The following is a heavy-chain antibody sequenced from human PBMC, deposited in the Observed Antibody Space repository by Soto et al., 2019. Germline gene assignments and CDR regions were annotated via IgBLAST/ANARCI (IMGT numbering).Heavy chain of an antibody. D-gene: IGHD1-26*01. V-gene: IGHV4-59*01. Sequence: SETLSLTCTVSGGSISSYYWSWIRQPPGKGLEWIGYIYYSGSTNYNPSLKSRVTISVDTSKNQFSLKLSSVTAADTAVYYCARDLGGMVGSCDYWGQGTLVTVSS. J-gene: IGHJ4*02. CDR1: GGSISSYY. CDR3: ARDLGGMVGSCDY. CDR2: IYYSGST.